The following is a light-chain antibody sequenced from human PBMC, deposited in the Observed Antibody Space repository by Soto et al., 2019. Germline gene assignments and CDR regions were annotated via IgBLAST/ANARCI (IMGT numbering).Light chain of an antibody. V-gene: IGLV2-14*01. CDR2: EVS. Sequence: QSALTQPASVSGSPGQSITISCTGTSRDVGGYNYVSWYQHHPGKAPKLMLYEVSYRPSGVSDRFSGSKSGNTASLTISGLQAEDEADYYCSSDISSSTLYVFGTGTKVTVL. CDR1: SRDVGGYNY. J-gene: IGLJ1*01. CDR3: SSDISSSTLYV.